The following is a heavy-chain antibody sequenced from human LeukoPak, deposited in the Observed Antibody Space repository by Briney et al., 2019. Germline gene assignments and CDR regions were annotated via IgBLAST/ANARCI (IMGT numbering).Heavy chain of an antibody. D-gene: IGHD2-21*02. J-gene: IGHJ3*02. CDR2: IYTSGST. Sequence: SETLSLTCTVSGGSISSYYWSWIRQPAGKGLEWIGRIYTSGSTNYHPSPKSRVTMSVDTSKNQFSLKLSSVTAADTAVYYCARDPMVGDESAFDIWGQGTMVTVSS. CDR3: ARDPMVGDESAFDI. V-gene: IGHV4-4*07. CDR1: GGSISSYY.